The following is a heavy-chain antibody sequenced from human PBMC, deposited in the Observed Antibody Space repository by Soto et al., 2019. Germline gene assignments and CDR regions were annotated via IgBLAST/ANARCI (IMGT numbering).Heavy chain of an antibody. D-gene: IGHD3-3*01. CDR1: GGSFSGYY. CDR3: ARNRRIGYYDFWSGIDY. J-gene: IGHJ4*02. CDR2: INHSGST. V-gene: IGHV4-34*01. Sequence: NPSETLSLTCAVYGGSFSGYYWSWIRQPPGKGLEWIGEINHSGSTNYNPSLKSRVTISVDTSKNQFSLKLSSVTAADTAVYYCARNRRIGYYDFWSGIDYWGQGTLVTVSS.